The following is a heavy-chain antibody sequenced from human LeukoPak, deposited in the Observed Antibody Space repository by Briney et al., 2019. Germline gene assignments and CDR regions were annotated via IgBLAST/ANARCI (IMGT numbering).Heavy chain of an antibody. CDR2: IHTSGST. D-gene: IGHD1-1*01. CDR3: ARGRVSSSTWYSTYYYYFYMDV. Sequence: SETLSLTCTVSGGSISSSNYYWNWIRQPAGKGLEWIGRIHTSGSTNYNPSLNGRVSRSRDTTNNLFSLRLRSVTAADTAVYFCARGRVSSSTWYSTYYYYFYMDVWGKGTTVTVSS. V-gene: IGHV4-61*02. J-gene: IGHJ6*03. CDR1: GGSISSSNYY.